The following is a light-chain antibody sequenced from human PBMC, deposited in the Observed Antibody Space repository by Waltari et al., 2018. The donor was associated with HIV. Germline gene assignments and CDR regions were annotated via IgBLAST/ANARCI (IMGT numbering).Light chain of an antibody. CDR1: QSVSSS. J-gene: IGKJ5*01. CDR3: QQRSNWPIT. CDR2: AAS. V-gene: IGKV3-11*01. Sequence: EIVLTQSPAPLSLSPGERATLSCRASQSVSSSLAWYQQKPGQAPRLLIFAASNSATGIPARFSGSGSATYFTLTSSSLSPEDFAVYYCQQRSNWPITFGQGTRLEIK.